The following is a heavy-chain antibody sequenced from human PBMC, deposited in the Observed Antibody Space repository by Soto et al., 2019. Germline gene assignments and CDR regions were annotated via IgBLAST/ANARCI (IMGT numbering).Heavy chain of an antibody. J-gene: IGHJ6*02. CDR3: ARGGGSSSWYNFYYYYYGMDV. D-gene: IGHD6-13*01. CDR2: TYYRSTWSN. Sequence: PSQTLLLTCALSGDSVSSNSAAWNWIRQSPSRGLEWLGRTYYRSTWSNDSAVSVKSRLTINTDTSKYQYSLQLKSVTPEHTAVYYCARGGGSSSWYNFYYYYYGMDVWGQGTTVTVSS. V-gene: IGHV6-1*01. CDR1: GDSVSSNSAA.